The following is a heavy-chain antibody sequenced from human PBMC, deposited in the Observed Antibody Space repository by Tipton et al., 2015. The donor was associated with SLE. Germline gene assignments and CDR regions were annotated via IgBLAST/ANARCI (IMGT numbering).Heavy chain of an antibody. CDR2: MFSSGDT. CDR3: VSSGYPLGSFDV. V-gene: IGHV4-61*02. J-gene: IGHJ3*01. Sequence: TLSLTCTVSGASIKSGSYFWTWIRQPAGKGLEWIGRMFSSGDTNYNPSLKSRLTMSVDTSNNQFSLQLSSVTAADTALYYCVSSGYPLGSFDVWGQGTMVTVS. D-gene: IGHD3-9*01. CDR1: GASIKSGSYF.